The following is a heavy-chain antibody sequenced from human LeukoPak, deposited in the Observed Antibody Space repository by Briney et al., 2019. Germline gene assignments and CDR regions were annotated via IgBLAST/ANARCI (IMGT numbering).Heavy chain of an antibody. J-gene: IGHJ4*02. D-gene: IGHD1-26*01. Sequence: SETLSLTCTVSGGSISSSNYYWGWIRQPPGKGLEWIGSIYYSGITYYNPSLKSRVAISVDTSKNQFSLKLRFVTAADTAVYYCASPGVGASSSDFDYWGQGTLVTVSS. CDR1: GGSISSSNYY. CDR3: ASPGVGASSSDFDY. V-gene: IGHV4-39*01. CDR2: IYYSGIT.